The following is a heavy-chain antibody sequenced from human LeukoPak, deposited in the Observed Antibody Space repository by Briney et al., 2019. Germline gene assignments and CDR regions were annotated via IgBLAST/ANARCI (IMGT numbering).Heavy chain of an antibody. CDR2: IYYSGST. D-gene: IGHD6-19*01. V-gene: IGHV4-59*08. J-gene: IGHJ5*02. Sequence: SETLSLTCTVSGGSISSYYWSWIRQPPGKGLEWIGYIYYSGSTNYNPSLKSRVTISADTSKNQFSLKLSSVTAADTAVYYCARGIAVAGRWFDPWGQGTLVTVSS. CDR1: GGSISSYY. CDR3: ARGIAVAGRWFDP.